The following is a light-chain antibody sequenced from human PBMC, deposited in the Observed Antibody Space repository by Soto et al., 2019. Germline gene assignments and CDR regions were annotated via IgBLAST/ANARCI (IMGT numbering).Light chain of an antibody. J-gene: IGLJ2*01. CDR2: EVS. CDR1: SSDVGGYKY. V-gene: IGLV2-14*01. Sequence: QSVLTQPASVSGSPGQSITISCTGTSSDVGGYKYVSWYQQQPGKAPKLMIYEVSDRPSGVSNRFSGSKSGNTASLTISGLQAEDEADYYCSSYSSSSTPVFGGGTKLTVL. CDR3: SSYSSSSTPV.